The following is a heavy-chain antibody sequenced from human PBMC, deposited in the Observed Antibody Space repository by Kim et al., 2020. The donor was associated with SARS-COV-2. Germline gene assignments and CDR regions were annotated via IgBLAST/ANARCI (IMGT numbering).Heavy chain of an antibody. V-gene: IGHV3-74*01. CDR3: ARGWSLGD. CDR1: GFTFSSSC. D-gene: IGHD3-16*01. CDR2: INSDGRTT. J-gene: IGHJ4*02. Sequence: GGSLRLSCAASGFTFSSSCLYWVRQAPGKGLVWVSLINSDGRTTNYADPVKGRFTISRDNDKNTVYLQMNSLRAEDTAVYYCARGWSLGDWGQGTLVTVSS.